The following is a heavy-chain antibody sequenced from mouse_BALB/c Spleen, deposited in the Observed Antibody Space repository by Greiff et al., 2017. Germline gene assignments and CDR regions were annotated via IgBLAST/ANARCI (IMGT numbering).Heavy chain of an antibody. CDR3: ARHEPTAKAMDY. D-gene: IGHD1-2*01. V-gene: IGHV5-12-1*01. CDR2: ISSGGGST. Sequence: EVMLVESGGGLVKPGGSLKLSCAASGFAFSSYEMSWVRQTPEKRLEWVAYISSGGGSTYYPDTVKGRFTISKANAKNTLYLQMSSLKSEDTAMYYCARHEPTAKAMDYWGQGTSVTVST. J-gene: IGHJ4*01. CDR1: GFAFSSYE.